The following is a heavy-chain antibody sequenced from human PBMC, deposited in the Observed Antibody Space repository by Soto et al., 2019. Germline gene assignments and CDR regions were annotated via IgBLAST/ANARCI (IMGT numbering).Heavy chain of an antibody. CDR1: GGSISSGGYY. CDR2: IYYSGST. Sequence: PSETLSLTCTVSGGSISSGGYYWSWIRQHPGKGLEWIGYIYYSGSTYYNPSLNSRVTISVATSKNQYSLKLSSVTAADTAVYYCARAGGYDFWCGYSHFDYWGQGTLVTVSS. J-gene: IGHJ4*02. D-gene: IGHD3-3*01. CDR3: ARAGGYDFWCGYSHFDY. V-gene: IGHV4-31*03.